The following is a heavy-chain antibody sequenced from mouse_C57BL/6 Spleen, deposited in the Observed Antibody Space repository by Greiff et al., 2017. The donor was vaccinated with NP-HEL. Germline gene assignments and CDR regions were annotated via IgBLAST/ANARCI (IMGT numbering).Heavy chain of an antibody. V-gene: IGHV1-18*01. CDR1: GYTFTDYY. J-gene: IGHJ2*01. Sequence: VQLQQSGPELVKPGASVKMSCKASGYTFTDYYMDWVKQSHGKSLEWIGDINPNNGGTIYNQKFKGKATLTVDKSSSTAYMELRSLTSEDTAVYCCARTGLEGWGKGTTLTVSS. CDR2: INPNNGGT. CDR3: ARTGLEG. D-gene: IGHD4-1*01.